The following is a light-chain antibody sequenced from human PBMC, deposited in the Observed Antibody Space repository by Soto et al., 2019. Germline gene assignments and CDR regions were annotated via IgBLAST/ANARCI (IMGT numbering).Light chain of an antibody. J-gene: IGKJ1*01. CDR1: QTISSW. CDR3: QQYYNYST. CDR2: DAS. V-gene: IGKV1-5*01. Sequence: IQMTQSPSTLYASVGDRVTITCRASQTISSWLAWYRQKPGKAPDLLIYDASKLQSGVPASFSGSESGTEFTLTIARLQPDDFATYYCQQYYNYSTFGQGTKVDIK.